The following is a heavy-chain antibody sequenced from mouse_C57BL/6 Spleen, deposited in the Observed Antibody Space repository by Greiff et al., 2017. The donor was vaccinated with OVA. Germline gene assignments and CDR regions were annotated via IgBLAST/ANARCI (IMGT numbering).Heavy chain of an antibody. J-gene: IGHJ4*01. V-gene: IGHV3-6*01. CDR3: ARGRNYYGSSYDYAMDY. CDR1: GYSITSGYY. D-gene: IGHD1-1*01. Sequence: VQLKESGPGLVKPSQSLSLTCSVTGYSITSGYYWNWIRQFPGNKLEWMGYISYDGSNNYNPSLKNRISITRDTSKNQFFLKLNSVTTEDTATYYCARGRNYYGSSYDYAMDYWGQGTSVTVSS. CDR2: ISYDGSN.